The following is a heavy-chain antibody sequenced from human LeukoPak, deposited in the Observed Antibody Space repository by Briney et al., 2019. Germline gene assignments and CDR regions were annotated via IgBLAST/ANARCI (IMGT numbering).Heavy chain of an antibody. D-gene: IGHD6-13*01. Sequence: SETLSLTCTVSGGSISSYYWSWIRQPPGKGLEWIGYIYYSGSSNYNPSLKSRVTISVDTSKNQFSLKLSSVTAADTAVYYCARGRVSGSWYGGASYWGQGTLVTVSS. V-gene: IGHV4-59*01. CDR3: ARGRVSGSWYGGASY. J-gene: IGHJ4*02. CDR1: GGSISSYY. CDR2: IYYSGSS.